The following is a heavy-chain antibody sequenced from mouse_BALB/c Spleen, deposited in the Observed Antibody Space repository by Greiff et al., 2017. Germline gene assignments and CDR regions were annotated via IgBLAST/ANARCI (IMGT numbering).Heavy chain of an antibody. V-gene: IGHV5-6-5*01. J-gene: IGHJ3*01. D-gene: IGHD2-4*01. CDR3: ARGGDYAVFAY. CDR1: GFTFSSYA. CDR2: ISSGGST. Sequence: VMLVESGGGLVKPGGSLKLSCAASGFTFSSYAMSWVRQTPEKRLEWVASISSGGSTYYPDSVKGRFTISRDNARNILYLQMSSLRSEDTAMYYCARGGDYAVFAYWGQGTLVTVSA.